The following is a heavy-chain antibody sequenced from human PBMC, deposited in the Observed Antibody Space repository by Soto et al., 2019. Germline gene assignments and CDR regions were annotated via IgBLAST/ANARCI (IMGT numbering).Heavy chain of an antibody. CDR3: ARVGIVEVPAAIGVVSWFDP. V-gene: IGHV4-59*12. CDR2: INHSGST. Sequence: SETLSLTCTVSGGSISSYYWSWIRQPPGKGLEWIGEINHSGSTNYNPSLKSRVTISVDTSKNQFSLKLSSVTAADTAVYYCARVGIVEVPAAIGVVSWFDPWGQGTLVTVSS. D-gene: IGHD2-2*01. CDR1: GGSISSYY. J-gene: IGHJ5*02.